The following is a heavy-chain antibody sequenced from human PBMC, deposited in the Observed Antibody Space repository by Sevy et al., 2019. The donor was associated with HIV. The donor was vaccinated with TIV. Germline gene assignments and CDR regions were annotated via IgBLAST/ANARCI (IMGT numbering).Heavy chain of an antibody. J-gene: IGHJ4*02. D-gene: IGHD5-18*01. V-gene: IGHV1-2*02. CDR2: INPNRGDT. CDR3: ATHGGYRYGSLLDY. Sequence: ASVKVSCKASGYTFSDHFIHWVRQAPGQGLEWMGWINPNRGDTKYAQNFHGRVTLTRDTSIGSGYMELTSLRSDDTAVYYCATHGGYRYGSLLDYWGQGTLVTVSS. CDR1: GYTFSDHF.